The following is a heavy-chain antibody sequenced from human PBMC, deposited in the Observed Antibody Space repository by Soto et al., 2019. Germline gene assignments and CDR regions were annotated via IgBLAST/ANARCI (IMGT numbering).Heavy chain of an antibody. D-gene: IGHD2-15*01. CDR3: AWVAPRNY. CDR2: ISYDGSNK. J-gene: IGHJ4*02. Sequence: QVQLVESGGGVVKPGRSLRLSCAASGFTFSSYGMHWVRQAPGKGLEWVAVISYDGSNKYYADSVKGRFTISRDNSKNKLYLQMNRLRAEDTAVDYCAWVAPRNYWGQGTLVTVSS. CDR1: GFTFSSYG. V-gene: IGHV3-30*03.